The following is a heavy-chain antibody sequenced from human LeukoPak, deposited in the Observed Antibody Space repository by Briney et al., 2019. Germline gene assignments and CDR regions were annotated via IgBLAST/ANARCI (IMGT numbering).Heavy chain of an antibody. CDR3: AKSSGPGGYYYYGMDV. J-gene: IGHJ6*02. CDR1: EFTFNTYA. CDR2: ISGDGGIT. Sequence: PGGSLRLSCAASEFTFNTYAVSWVRQAPGKGLEWVSAISGDGGITYYADSARGRFTISRDNSKSTLYLQMNSLRAEDTAVYYCAKSSGPGGYYYYGMDVWGQGTTVTVSS. V-gene: IGHV3-23*01. D-gene: IGHD3-22*01.